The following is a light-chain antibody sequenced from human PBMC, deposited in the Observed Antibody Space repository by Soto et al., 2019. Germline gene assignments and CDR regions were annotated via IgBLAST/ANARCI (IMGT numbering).Light chain of an antibody. CDR3: QLGG. V-gene: IGKV3-20*01. CDR1: QRIVGTY. CDR2: GSS. J-gene: IGKJ1*01. Sequence: EIVLTQSPGTLSLSPGETATLSCRASQRIVGTYLAWYQQKPGQAPRLLIYGSSNRATGIPDRFSGGGSGTDFTLTLSRLEPEDFAVYYCQLGGFGQGTKVEI.